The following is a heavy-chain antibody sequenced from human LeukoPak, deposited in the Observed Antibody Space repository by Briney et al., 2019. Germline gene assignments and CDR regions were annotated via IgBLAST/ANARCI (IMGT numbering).Heavy chain of an antibody. D-gene: IGHD3-10*01. V-gene: IGHV3-23*01. CDR2: ISGSGGST. CDR3: AKLWFGELFYFDY. J-gene: IGHJ4*02. Sequence: GGSLRLSCAASGFTFSNYAMRWVRQAPGKGLEWVSAISGSGGSTYYADSVKGRFTISRDNSKNTLYLQMNSLRAEDTAVYYCAKLWFGELFYFDYWGQGTLVTVSS. CDR1: GFTFSNYA.